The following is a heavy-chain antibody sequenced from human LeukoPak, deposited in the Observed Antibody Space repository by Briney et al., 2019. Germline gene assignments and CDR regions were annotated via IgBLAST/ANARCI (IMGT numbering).Heavy chain of an antibody. CDR2: INPNIGGT. D-gene: IGHD2-15*01. V-gene: IGHV1-2*02. Sequence: ASVNVSCKPSVDTFTVYYIHGVRQAPGQRLEWMGWINPNIGGTNYAQKFQGRVTMTRDTSISTAYMELSRLRSDDTAVYYCATEYCSGGSCYSYYYYGMDVWGQGTTVTVSS. J-gene: IGHJ6*02. CDR1: VDTFTVYY. CDR3: ATEYCSGGSCYSYYYYGMDV.